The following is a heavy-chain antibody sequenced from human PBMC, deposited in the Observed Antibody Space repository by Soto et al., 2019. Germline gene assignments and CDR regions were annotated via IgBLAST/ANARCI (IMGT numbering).Heavy chain of an antibody. D-gene: IGHD6-13*01. J-gene: IGHJ5*02. CDR2: IYYSGST. Sequence: PSETLSLTCTVSGGSVSSGSYYWSWIRQPPGKGLELIGYIYYSGSTNYNPSLKSRVTISVDTSKNQFSLKLSSVTAADTAVYYCARDTELIAAAGTVNRFDPWGQGTLVTVSS. V-gene: IGHV4-61*01. CDR1: GGSVSSGSYY. CDR3: ARDTELIAAAGTVNRFDP.